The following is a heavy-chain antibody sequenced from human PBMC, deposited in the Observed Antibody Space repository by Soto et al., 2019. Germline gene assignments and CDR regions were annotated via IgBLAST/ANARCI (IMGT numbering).Heavy chain of an antibody. D-gene: IGHD5-18*01. CDR2: ISSSSSTI. J-gene: IGHJ4*02. CDR3: ARDSGYSYGPLDY. Sequence: EVQLVESGGGLVQPGGSLRLSCAASGFTFSSYSMNWVRHAPGKGLEWVSYISSSSSTIYYADSVKGRFTISRDNAKNSLYLQMNSLRAEDTAEYYCARDSGYSYGPLDYWGQGTLVTVSS. CDR1: GFTFSSYS. V-gene: IGHV3-48*01.